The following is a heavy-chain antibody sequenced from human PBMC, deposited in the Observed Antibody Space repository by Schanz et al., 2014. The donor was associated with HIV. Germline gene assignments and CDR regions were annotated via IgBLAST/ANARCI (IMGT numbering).Heavy chain of an antibody. CDR3: ARGSRYTWDDGHLHY. Sequence: QVQLVQSGAEVKRPGASVKVSCKASGYSFTSFFIHWVRQAPGQGLEWMGVINTSGGGTTDALQGRVIITRDTSTSTVYMDLQNLRFEDTALYYCARGSRYTWDDGHLHYWGQGTLVTVSS. D-gene: IGHD1-20*01. CDR2: INTSGGGT. CDR1: GYSFTSFF. J-gene: IGHJ4*02. V-gene: IGHV1-46*01.